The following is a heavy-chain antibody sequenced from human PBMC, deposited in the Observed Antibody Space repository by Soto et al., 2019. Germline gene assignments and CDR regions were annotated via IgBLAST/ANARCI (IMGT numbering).Heavy chain of an antibody. Sequence: GGSLRLSCAASGFTFSSYWMSWVRQAPGKGLEWVANIKQDGSEKYYVDSVKGRFTISRDNAKNSLYLQMNSLRAEDTAVYYCASLRPSPDNPGRGTYYDFWSGPHWPFDIWGQGTMVTVSS. V-gene: IGHV3-7*01. CDR2: IKQDGSEK. CDR3: ASLRPSPDNPGRGTYYDFWSGPHWPFDI. D-gene: IGHD3-3*01. J-gene: IGHJ3*02. CDR1: GFTFSSYW.